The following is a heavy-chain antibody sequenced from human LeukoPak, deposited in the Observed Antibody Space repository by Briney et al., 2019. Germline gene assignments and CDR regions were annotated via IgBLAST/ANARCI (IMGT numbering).Heavy chain of an antibody. J-gene: IGHJ6*04. D-gene: IGHD3-10*01. Sequence: GGSLRLSCAASGFTFSSYWMHWVRQAPGKGLVWVSRINSDGSSTSYADSVKGRFTISRDNAKNTLYLQMNSLRAEDTAVYYCARDDFAGVSGATWFGEFPYYYYGMDVWGKGTTVTVSS. V-gene: IGHV3-74*01. CDR3: ARDDFAGVSGATWFGEFPYYYYGMDV. CDR1: GFTFSSYW. CDR2: INSDGSST.